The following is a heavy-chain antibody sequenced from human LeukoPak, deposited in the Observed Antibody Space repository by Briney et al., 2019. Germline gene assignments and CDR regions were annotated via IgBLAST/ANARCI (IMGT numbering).Heavy chain of an antibody. J-gene: IGHJ4*02. V-gene: IGHV1-18*01. CDR1: GYTFTSYG. D-gene: IGHD3-16*02. CDR3: ARDTGRNDYVWGSYRSFDY. Sequence: ASVKVSCKASGYTFTSYGISWVRQAPGQGLEWMGWISAYNGNTNYAQKLQGRVTMTTDTSTSTAYMELRSLRFDDTAVYYCARDTGRNDYVWGSYRSFDYWGQGTLVTVSS. CDR2: ISAYNGNT.